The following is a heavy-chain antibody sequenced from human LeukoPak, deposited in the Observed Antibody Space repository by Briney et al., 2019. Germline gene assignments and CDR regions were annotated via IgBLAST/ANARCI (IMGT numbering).Heavy chain of an antibody. J-gene: IGHJ4*02. CDR1: GFTFSSYS. V-gene: IGHV3-21*01. CDR3: ARDRGYNGPAEDY. Sequence: GGSLRLSCAASGFTFSSYSMNWVRQAPGKGLEWVSSISSSSSYIYYADSVKGRFTISRDSAKNSLYLQMNSLRAEDTAVYYCARDRGYNGPAEDYWGQGTLVTVSS. D-gene: IGHD5-12*01. CDR2: ISSSSSYI.